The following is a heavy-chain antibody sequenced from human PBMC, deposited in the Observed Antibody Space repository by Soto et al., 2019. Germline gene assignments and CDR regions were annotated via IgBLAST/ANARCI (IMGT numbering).Heavy chain of an antibody. CDR1: GYTFTSYG. V-gene: IGHV1-18*01. J-gene: IGHJ6*02. Sequence: ASVKVSCKASGYTFTSYGISWVRQAPGQGLEWMGWISAYNGNTNYAQKLQGRVTMTTDTSTSTAYMELRSLRSDDTAVYYCARVGSIAAAGTPTQYYYGMDVWGQGTTVTVSS. CDR3: ARVGSIAAAGTPTQYYYGMDV. CDR2: ISAYNGNT. D-gene: IGHD6-13*01.